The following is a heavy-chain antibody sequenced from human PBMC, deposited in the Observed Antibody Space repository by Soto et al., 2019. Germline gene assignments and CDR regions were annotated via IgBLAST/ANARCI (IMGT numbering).Heavy chain of an antibody. CDR1: GGSISSGGYY. D-gene: IGHD6-19*01. CDR3: ARDGVAGKEGWGYYFDY. Sequence: QVQLQESGPGLVKPSQTLSLTCTVSGGSISSGGYYWSWIRQHPGKGLEWIGYIYYSGSTYYNPSLKSRVTISVDTSKNQFSLKLSSVTAADTAVYYCARDGVAGKEGWGYYFDYWGQGTLVTVSS. V-gene: IGHV4-31*03. J-gene: IGHJ4*02. CDR2: IYYSGST.